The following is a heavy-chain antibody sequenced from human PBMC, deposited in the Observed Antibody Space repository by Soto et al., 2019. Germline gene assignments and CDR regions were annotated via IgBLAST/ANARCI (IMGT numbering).Heavy chain of an antibody. J-gene: IGHJ4*02. CDR1: GFNFSSYA. Sequence: QVHLGESGGGVVQPGKSLRLSCAASGFNFSSYAMHWVRQVPGKGLEWVALISYDGVNTYYADSVKGRFIISRDNSKNTLFLQMNSLRSEDTAVYYCATNLNIWGTFRHFDSWGQGALVTVSS. V-gene: IGHV3-30*04. D-gene: IGHD3-16*02. CDR2: ISYDGVNT. CDR3: ATNLNIWGTFRHFDS.